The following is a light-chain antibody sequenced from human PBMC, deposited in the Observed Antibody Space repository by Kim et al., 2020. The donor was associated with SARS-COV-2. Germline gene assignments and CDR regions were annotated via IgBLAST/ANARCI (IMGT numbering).Light chain of an antibody. CDR3: QVWDRSSDHVV. Sequence: SYELTQPPSVSVASGKTAIITCGGNDIGRKSVHWYQEKPGQAPVMVIYYNTDRPSGIPERVSGSNSGNTATLTINRVEAGDEAHYYCQVWDRSSDHVVFGGGTQLTVL. CDR1: DIGRKS. J-gene: IGLJ2*01. CDR2: YNT. V-gene: IGLV3-21*04.